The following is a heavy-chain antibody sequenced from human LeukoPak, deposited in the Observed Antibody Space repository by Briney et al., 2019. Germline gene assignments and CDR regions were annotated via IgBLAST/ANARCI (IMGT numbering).Heavy chain of an antibody. CDR3: ARGLWFRRDKGYFFDH. CDR1: GYTFTDFA. Sequence: GASVKVSCKASGYTFTDFAVNWVRQAPGQRLEWMGWINAGNANTKYSQKFQGRVTFTRDTSASTAYMELSSLRPEDTAVYYCARGLWFRRDKGYFFDHWGQGALVTVSS. V-gene: IGHV1-3*01. J-gene: IGHJ4*02. CDR2: INAGNANT. D-gene: IGHD3-10*01.